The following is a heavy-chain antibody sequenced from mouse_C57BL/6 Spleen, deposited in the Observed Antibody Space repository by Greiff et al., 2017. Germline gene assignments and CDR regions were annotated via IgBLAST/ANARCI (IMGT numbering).Heavy chain of an antibody. CDR1: GYSITSGYY. Sequence: EVKLMESGPGLVKPSQSLSLTCSVTGYSITSGYYWNWNRQLPGNKLEWIAYISHDGSNNYNPSLKNRISITRDTSKNQFFLELNSMTAEDTATNYSARRVYDGYCGDSSMAYWGQGTLVTVSS. D-gene: IGHD2-3*01. CDR3: ARRVYDGYCGDSSMAY. V-gene: IGHV3-6*01. J-gene: IGHJ4*01. CDR2: ISHDGSN.